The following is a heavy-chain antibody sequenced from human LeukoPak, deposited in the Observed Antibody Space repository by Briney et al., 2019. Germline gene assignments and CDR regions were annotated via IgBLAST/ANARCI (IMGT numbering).Heavy chain of an antibody. V-gene: IGHV3-48*03. CDR1: GFTFTVYA. J-gene: IGHJ6*02. CDR3: ATLSDRNFYYSYGLDV. Sequence: TGGSLRLSCAASGFTFTVYAMNWVRQAPGKGLEWVAYIGRYGVTTYYADSVKGRFTISGDNAKNSLNLQMNSLRAEDTAVYYCATLSDRNFYYSYGLDVWGQGTTVTVS. CDR2: IGRYGVTT. D-gene: IGHD1-14*01.